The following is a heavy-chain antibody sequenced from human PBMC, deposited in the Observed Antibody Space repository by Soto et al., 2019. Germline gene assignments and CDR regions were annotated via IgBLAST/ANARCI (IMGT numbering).Heavy chain of an antibody. Sequence: ASVKVSCKASGYTFTSYGISWVRQAPGQGLEWMGWTSAYNGNTNYAQKLQGRVTMTRDTSTSTAYMELSSLRSEDTAVYYCAKSRGYDILTGPLPPRDYWGQG. D-gene: IGHD3-9*01. J-gene: IGHJ4*02. CDR2: TSAYNGNT. V-gene: IGHV1-18*01. CDR1: GYTFTSYG. CDR3: AKSRGYDILTGPLPPRDY.